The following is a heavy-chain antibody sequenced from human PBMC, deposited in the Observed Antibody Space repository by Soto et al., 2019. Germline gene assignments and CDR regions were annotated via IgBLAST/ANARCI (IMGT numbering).Heavy chain of an antibody. J-gene: IGHJ4*02. D-gene: IGHD1-7*01. CDR3: AREPRGFNLNYARRADY. V-gene: IGHV1-18*04. CDR2: ISVYNGDT. Sequence: ASVKVSCKASGYTFTTYGIGWVRQAPGRGLEWMGWISVYNGDTKYAQEFQVRVTMTTDTSTSTAYMELRSLTFDDTAIYYCAREPRGFNLNYARRADYWGQGTLVTVSS. CDR1: GYTFTTYG.